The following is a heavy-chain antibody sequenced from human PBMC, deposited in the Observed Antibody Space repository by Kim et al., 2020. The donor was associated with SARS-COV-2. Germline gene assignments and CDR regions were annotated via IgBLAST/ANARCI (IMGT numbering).Heavy chain of an antibody. CDR3: ARVEGYYDSSGYYKGAFDI. D-gene: IGHD3-22*01. J-gene: IGHJ3*02. Sequence: GGSLRLSCAASKFSFSSSWMHWVRQAPGKGLVWVTGINSDGSSTTYADSVKGRFTISRDNAKNTLYLQMNSLRAEDTAVYFCARVEGYYDSSGYYKGAFDIWGQGTLVTVSS. CDR1: KFSFSSSW. CDR2: INSDGSST. V-gene: IGHV3-74*01.